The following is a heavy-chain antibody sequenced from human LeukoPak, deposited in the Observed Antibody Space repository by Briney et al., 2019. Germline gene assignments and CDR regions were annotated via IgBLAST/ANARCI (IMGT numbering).Heavy chain of an antibody. CDR3: ARDAVLGSGSDN. CDR1: GFTVSSNY. Sequence: PGGSLRLSCAASGFTVSSNYMSWVRQAPGKGLEWVSVIYSDGSTYYADSVKGRFTISRDNSKNTLYLQMNNLRAEDTAVYYCARDAVLGSGSDNWGQGTLVTVSS. V-gene: IGHV3-53*01. CDR2: IYSDGST. J-gene: IGHJ4*02. D-gene: IGHD3-10*01.